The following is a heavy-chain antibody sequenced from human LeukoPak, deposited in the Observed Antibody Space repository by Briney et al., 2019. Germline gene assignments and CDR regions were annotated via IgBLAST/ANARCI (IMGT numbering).Heavy chain of an antibody. CDR3: ARVNGDYSHDFDY. J-gene: IGHJ4*02. V-gene: IGHV6-1*01. D-gene: IGHD4-17*01. CDR1: GDSVSSNSGT. CDR2: TYYRSKWYS. Sequence: SQTLSLTCAISGDSVSSNSGTWNRIRQSPSRGLEWLGRTYYRSKWYSDYAVSVKSRITINPDTSKNQFSLHLNSVTPEDTAVYYCARVNGDYSHDFDYWGQGTLVTVSS.